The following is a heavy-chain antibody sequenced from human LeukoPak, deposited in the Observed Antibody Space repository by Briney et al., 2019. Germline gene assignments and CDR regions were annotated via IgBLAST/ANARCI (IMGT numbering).Heavy chain of an antibody. D-gene: IGHD6-19*01. V-gene: IGHV3-53*01. Sequence: LGGSLRLSCEASGFTVSSNYMTWVRQAPGKGLGWVSVIYSGGSTYYADSVKGRFTTSRDNAKNSLYLQMNSLRDEDTAVYYCARPSRWLTLDYWGQGTLVTVSS. CDR2: IYSGGST. CDR1: GFTVSSNY. J-gene: IGHJ4*02. CDR3: ARPSRWLTLDY.